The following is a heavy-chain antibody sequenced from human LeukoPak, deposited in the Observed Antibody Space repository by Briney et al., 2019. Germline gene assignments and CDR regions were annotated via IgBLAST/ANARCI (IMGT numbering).Heavy chain of an antibody. D-gene: IGHD6-19*01. CDR2: ISGSGDST. CDR1: GFTFSSYG. Sequence: GGSLRLSCAASGFTFSSYGMSWVRQAPGKGLEWVSAISGSGDSTYYADSVKGRFTISRDNSKNTLYLQMNSLRAEDTAVYYCANTMSGWPFPDAFDIWGQGTMVTVSS. J-gene: IGHJ3*02. CDR3: ANTMSGWPFPDAFDI. V-gene: IGHV3-23*01.